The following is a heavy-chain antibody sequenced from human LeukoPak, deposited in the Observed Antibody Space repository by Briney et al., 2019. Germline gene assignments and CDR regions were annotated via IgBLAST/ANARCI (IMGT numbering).Heavy chain of an antibody. CDR3: ARRGGCISTSCNLDY. Sequence: ASVKVSCKTSGYTFTSYYMHWMRQAPGQGLEWVGMINPNGGVTSSAQKFQGGVTMTRDTSTSTVYMDLSSLRSEDTAIYYCARRGGCISTSCNLDYWGQGTLVTVSS. CDR2: INPNGGVT. CDR1: GYTFTSYY. V-gene: IGHV1-46*03. D-gene: IGHD2-2*01. J-gene: IGHJ4*02.